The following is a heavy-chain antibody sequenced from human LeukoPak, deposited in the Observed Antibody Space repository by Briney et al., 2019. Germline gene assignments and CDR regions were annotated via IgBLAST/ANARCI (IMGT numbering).Heavy chain of an antibody. CDR2: IKQDGSEK. CDR1: GFTFSSYW. CDR3: ARDGQQLGF. V-gene: IGHV3-7*04. Sequence: PGGSLRLSCVASGFTFSSYWMSWVRQAPGKALEWVANIKQDGSEKYYVDSVKGRFTISRDNAKDSLYLQMNSLGVEDTAVYYCARDGQQLGFWGQGTLVIVSS. J-gene: IGHJ4*02. D-gene: IGHD6-13*01.